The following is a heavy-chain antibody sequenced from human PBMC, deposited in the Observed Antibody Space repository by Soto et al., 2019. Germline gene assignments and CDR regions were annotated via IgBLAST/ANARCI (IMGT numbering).Heavy chain of an antibody. Sequence: SGPTLVNPTQTLTLTCTFSGFSLSTSPMGVGWIRQPPGKALEWLALIFWDGDQRYNPALESRLTITKDTSKNQVVLTVTNVDPVDTATYYCAHSPVVINYFDFWGPGTQVTVSS. CDR1: GFSLSTSPMG. D-gene: IGHD2-21*01. CDR2: IFWDGDQ. J-gene: IGHJ4*02. CDR3: AHSPVVINYFDF. V-gene: IGHV2-5*02.